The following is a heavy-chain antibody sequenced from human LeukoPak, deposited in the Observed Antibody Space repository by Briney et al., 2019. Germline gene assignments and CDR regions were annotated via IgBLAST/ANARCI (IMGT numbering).Heavy chain of an antibody. D-gene: IGHD6-6*01. J-gene: IGHJ6*02. CDR1: GFTFSSYG. CDR2: ISYDGSNK. CDR3: AKNLIAARRPYYYYGMDV. V-gene: IGHV3-30*18. Sequence: GGSLRLSCAASGFTFSSYGMHWVRQAPGKGLEWVAVISYDGSNKYYADSVKGRFTISRDNSKNTLYLQMNSLRAEDTAVYYCAKNLIAARRPYYYYGMDVWGQGTTVTVSS.